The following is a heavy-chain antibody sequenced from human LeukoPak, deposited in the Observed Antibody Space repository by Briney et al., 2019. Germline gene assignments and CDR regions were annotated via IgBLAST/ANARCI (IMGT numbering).Heavy chain of an antibody. Sequence: GGSLRLSCAASGFTFSSYAMTWVRQAPGKGLEWVSAISGSGGSTYYADSVKGRFTISRDNSKNTLFLQMNSLRAEDAAVYYCAKAPVTSCRGAYCYPFDYWGQGTLVTVSS. CDR2: ISGSGGST. CDR1: GFTFSSYA. V-gene: IGHV3-23*01. D-gene: IGHD2-21*01. CDR3: AKAPVTSCRGAYCYPFDY. J-gene: IGHJ4*02.